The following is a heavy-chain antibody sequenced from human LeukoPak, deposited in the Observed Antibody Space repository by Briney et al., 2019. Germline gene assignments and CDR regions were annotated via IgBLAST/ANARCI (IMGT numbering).Heavy chain of an antibody. CDR2: INPNSGGT. J-gene: IGHJ4*02. V-gene: IGHV1-2*02. CDR3: ARARGRGGRDVRGFDY. D-gene: IGHD2-15*01. CDR1: GYTFTGYY. Sequence: ASVKVSCKASGYTFTGYYMHWVRQAPGQGLEWMGWINPNSGGTNYAQKFQGRVTMTRDTSISTAYMELSRLRSDDTAVYYCARARGRGGRDVRGFDYWGQGTLVTVSS.